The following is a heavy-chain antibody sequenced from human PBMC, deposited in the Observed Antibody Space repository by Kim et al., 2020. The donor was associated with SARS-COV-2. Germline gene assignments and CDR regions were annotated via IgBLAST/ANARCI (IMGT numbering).Heavy chain of an antibody. CDR3: TRATPNLDYDFWSGYSYYFDY. D-gene: IGHD3-3*01. CDR1: GFTFGDYA. J-gene: IGHJ4*02. V-gene: IGHV3-49*04. CDR2: IRSKAYGGTT. Sequence: GGSLRLSCTASGFTFGDYAMSWVRQAPGKGLEWVGFIRSKAYGGTTEYAASVKGRFTISRDDSKSIAYLQMNSLKTEDTAVYYCTRATPNLDYDFWSGYSYYFDYWGQGTLVTVSS.